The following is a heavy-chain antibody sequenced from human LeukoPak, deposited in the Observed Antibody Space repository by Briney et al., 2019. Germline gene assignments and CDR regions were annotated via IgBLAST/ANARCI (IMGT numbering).Heavy chain of an antibody. V-gene: IGHV3-9*01. J-gene: IGHJ4*02. CDR1: VFPFHVYA. CDR2: ISWNSGSI. Sequence: QSGGALRLSCAPSVFPFHVYAMHGARDAPGRGLEWVSGISWNSGSIGYADSVKGRFTISRDNARNSLYLQMNSLRAEDTALYYCAKDDSYSSPNWGQGTLVTVSS. CDR3: AKDDSYSSPN. D-gene: IGHD6-13*01.